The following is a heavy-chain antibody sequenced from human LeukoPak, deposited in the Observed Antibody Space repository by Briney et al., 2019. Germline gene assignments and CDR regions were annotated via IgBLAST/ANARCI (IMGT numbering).Heavy chain of an antibody. CDR3: AREGGYSSLNDAFDI. D-gene: IGHD5-18*01. CDR1: GYTFTSYG. Sequence: ASAKVSCKASGYTFTSYGISWVRQAPGQGLGRMGWISAYNGNTNYAQKLQGRVTMTTDTSTSTAYMELRSLRSDDTAVYYCAREGGYSSLNDAFDIWGQGTMVTVSS. J-gene: IGHJ3*02. CDR2: ISAYNGNT. V-gene: IGHV1-18*01.